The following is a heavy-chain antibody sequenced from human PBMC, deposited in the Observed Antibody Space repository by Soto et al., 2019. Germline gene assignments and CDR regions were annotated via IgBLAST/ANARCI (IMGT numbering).Heavy chain of an antibody. CDR1: GFTFRIYW. V-gene: IGHV3-74*01. D-gene: IGHD3-10*01. CDR2: IDSDGTNA. J-gene: IGHJ4*02. CDR3: ARPPYGSGSYYRGGGGY. Sequence: EVQLVESGGGLVQPGGSLRLSCVASGFTFRIYWMHWVRQVPGKGLVWVSRIDSDGTNADYADSVKGRFTISRDNAKNTLYLQMNSLRAEDTAVYYCARPPYGSGSYYRGGGGYWGQGILVTVSS.